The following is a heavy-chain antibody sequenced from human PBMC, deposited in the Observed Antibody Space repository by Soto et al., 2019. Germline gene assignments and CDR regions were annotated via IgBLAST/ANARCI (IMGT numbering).Heavy chain of an antibody. CDR3: ARSPGYQQPTSQY. CDR2: INAGNGNT. Sequence: ASVKVSCKASGYTFTSYAIHWVRQAPVQSLEWMGWINAGNGNTKYSKKFQGRVTITRDTSASTTYMELSSLRSEDTAVDYCARSPGYQQPTSQYWGQGTLVTVSS. D-gene: IGHD2-2*01. CDR1: GYTFTSYA. J-gene: IGHJ4*02. V-gene: IGHV1-3*01.